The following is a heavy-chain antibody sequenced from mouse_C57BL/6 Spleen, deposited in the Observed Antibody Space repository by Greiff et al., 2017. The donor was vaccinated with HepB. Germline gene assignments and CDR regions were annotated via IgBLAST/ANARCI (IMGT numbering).Heavy chain of an antibody. D-gene: IGHD2-4*01. CDR1: GYTFTSYW. J-gene: IGHJ3*01. Sequence: QVQLKQPGAELVKPGASVKLSCKASGYTFTSYWMHWVKQRPGRGLEWIGRIDPNSGGTKYNEKFKSKATLTVDKPSSTAYMQLSSLTSEDSAVYYCARPYYDYDVFAYWGQGTLVTVSA. CDR2: IDPNSGGT. V-gene: IGHV1-72*01. CDR3: ARPYYDYDVFAY.